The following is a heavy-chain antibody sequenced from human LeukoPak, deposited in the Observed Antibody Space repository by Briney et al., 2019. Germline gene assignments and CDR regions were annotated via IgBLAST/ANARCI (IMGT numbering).Heavy chain of an antibody. J-gene: IGHJ4*02. CDR2: ISAYNGNT. CDR1: GYPFTSYG. V-gene: IGHV1-18*01. Sequence: ASVTVSCKASGYPFTSYGISWVRQAPGQGREWMGWISAYNGNTNYAEKFQDRVTMTTDTSTSTAYMELRSLRADDTAVYYCARVWLAGENEFDYWGQGTLVTVSS. D-gene: IGHD6-19*01. CDR3: ARVWLAGENEFDY.